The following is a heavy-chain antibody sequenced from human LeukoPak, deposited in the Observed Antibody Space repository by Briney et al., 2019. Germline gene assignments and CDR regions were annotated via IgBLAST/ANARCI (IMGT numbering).Heavy chain of an antibody. V-gene: IGHV4-31*03. CDR3: ARTYYYDSSGYYYEGFDY. CDR2: IYYSGST. J-gene: IGHJ4*02. Sequence: SETLSLTCTVSGGSISSGGYYWSWIRQHPGKGLEWIGYIYYSGSTYYNPSLKSRVTISVDTSKNRFSLKLSSVTAADTAVYYCARTYYYDSSGYYYEGFDYWGQGTLVTVSS. D-gene: IGHD3-22*01. CDR1: GGSISSGGYY.